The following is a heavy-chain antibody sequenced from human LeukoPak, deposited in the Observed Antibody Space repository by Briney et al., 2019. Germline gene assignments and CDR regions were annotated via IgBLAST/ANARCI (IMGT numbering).Heavy chain of an antibody. CDR2: IYSGGST. CDR1: GFTVSSNY. Sequence: GGSLRLSCAASGFTVSSNYMSWVRQAPGKGLEWVSVIYSGGSTYYADSVKGRFTISRDNSKNTLCLQMNSLRAEDTAVYYCARDRQGVWFDPWGQGTLVTVSS. CDR3: ARDRQGVWFDP. V-gene: IGHV3-66*01. D-gene: IGHD6-13*01. J-gene: IGHJ5*02.